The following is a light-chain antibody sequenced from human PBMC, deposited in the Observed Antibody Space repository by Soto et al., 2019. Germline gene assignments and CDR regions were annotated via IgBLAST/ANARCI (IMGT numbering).Light chain of an antibody. CDR3: FSYTSSTAYV. J-gene: IGLJ1*01. Sequence: QSVLTQPASVSGSPGQSITISCTGTSSDVGGYKYVSWYQLHPGKAPKLMIYEVSNRPSGISNRFSASKSGNTASLTTSGLQAEDEADYYCFSYTSSTAYVFGTGTKVTV. CDR2: EVS. CDR1: SSDVGGYKY. V-gene: IGLV2-14*01.